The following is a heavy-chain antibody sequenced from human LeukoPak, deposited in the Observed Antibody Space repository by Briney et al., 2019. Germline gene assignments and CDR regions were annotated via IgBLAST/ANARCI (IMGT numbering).Heavy chain of an antibody. CDR1: GGSISSYY. CDR3: ARDKDDSSGYYPFDY. D-gene: IGHD3-22*01. Sequence: SETLSLTCTVSGGSISSYYWSWIRQPPGKGLEWIGYIYYSGSTNYNPSPKSRVTISVDTSKNQFSLKLSSVTAADTAVYYCARDKDDSSGYYPFDYWGQGTLVTVSS. V-gene: IGHV4-59*01. CDR2: IYYSGST. J-gene: IGHJ4*02.